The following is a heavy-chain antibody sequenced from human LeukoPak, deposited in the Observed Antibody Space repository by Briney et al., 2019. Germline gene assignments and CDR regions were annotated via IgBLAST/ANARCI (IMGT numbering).Heavy chain of an antibody. J-gene: IGHJ4*02. Sequence: SETLSLTCTVSGYSISSGYYWGWIRQPPGKGLEWIGEINHSGSTNYNPSLKSRVTISVDTSKNQFSLKLSSVTAADTAVYYCATTILTYYYDSSGYYSFDYWGQGTLVTVSS. CDR1: GYSISSGYY. CDR3: ATTILTYYYDSSGYYSFDY. V-gene: IGHV4-38-2*02. CDR2: INHSGST. D-gene: IGHD3-22*01.